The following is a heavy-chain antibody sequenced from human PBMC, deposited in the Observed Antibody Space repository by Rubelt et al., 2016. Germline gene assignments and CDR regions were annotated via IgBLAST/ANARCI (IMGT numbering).Heavy chain of an antibody. D-gene: IGHD6-13*01. Sequence: GGSLRLSCAASGFTFHSYWMTWVRQAPGKGLEWVANIKKDGSEKYYVDSVKGRFTIFRDNAKTSLYLQMNSLRAEDSAVYYCARERLAAARKGYFDYWGQGTLVTVSS. CDR2: IKKDGSEK. J-gene: IGHJ4*02. CDR3: ARERLAAARKGYFDY. V-gene: IGHV3-7*01. CDR1: GFTFHSYW.